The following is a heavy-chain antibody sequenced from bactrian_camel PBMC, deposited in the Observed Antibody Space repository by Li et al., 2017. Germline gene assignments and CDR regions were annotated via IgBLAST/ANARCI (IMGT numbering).Heavy chain of an antibody. CDR3: AAQYTGISGCYSTSLAPESFDY. V-gene: IGHV3S55*01. CDR2: IDAIDKK. CDR1: GFSERRKF. D-gene: IGHD1*01. J-gene: IGHJ4*01. Sequence: VQLVESGGGSVQAGGSLKLACAASGFSERRKFMAWFRQVPGKEREGVATIDAIDKKRYADPVTGRFTISRDRTKKTLTLETNSLKPEDTAMYYCAAQYTGISGCYSTSLAPESFDYWGQGTQVTVS.